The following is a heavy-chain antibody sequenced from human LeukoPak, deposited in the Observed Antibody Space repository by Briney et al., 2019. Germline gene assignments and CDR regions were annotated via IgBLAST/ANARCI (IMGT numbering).Heavy chain of an antibody. CDR3: TKGSHLDV. D-gene: IGHD3-3*02. V-gene: IGHV3-23*01. Sequence: GGSLRLSCATSGFTFSTYEMSWARQAPGKGPEWVSNISESGGRTYYADSVTGRFTISRDNSRSTLYLQMNSLRAEDTAVYYCTKGSHLDVWGQGTMVTVSS. CDR1: GFTFSTYE. CDR2: ISESGGRT. J-gene: IGHJ6*02.